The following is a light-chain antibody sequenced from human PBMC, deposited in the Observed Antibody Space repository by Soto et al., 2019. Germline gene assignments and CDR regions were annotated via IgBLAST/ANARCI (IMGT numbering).Light chain of an antibody. CDR1: QSVNIF. Sequence: EIELTQSPGTLSLSPGERATLSCRASQSVNIFLAWFQQKPGQAPRLLIFHASNQATGVPDRFSGSGSGTDFTLTITRLEPEDSAVYYCHHYVGSPWAFGQGTRVEIK. V-gene: IGKV3-20*01. J-gene: IGKJ1*01. CDR2: HAS. CDR3: HHYVGSPWA.